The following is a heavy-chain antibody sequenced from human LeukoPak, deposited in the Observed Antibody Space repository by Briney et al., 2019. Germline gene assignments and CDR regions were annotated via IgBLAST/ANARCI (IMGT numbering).Heavy chain of an antibody. Sequence: SETPSLTCSVSGGSISTYYWSWIRQPPGKGLEWIGYIYYSGRTNYNPSLKTRVTMSVDTSKNQFSLKLSSVTAADTAVYYCARDNGYYTGGIFDYWGQGALVTVAS. CDR1: GGSISTYY. CDR3: ARDNGYYTGGIFDY. CDR2: IYYSGRT. D-gene: IGHD3-3*01. V-gene: IGHV4-59*01. J-gene: IGHJ4*02.